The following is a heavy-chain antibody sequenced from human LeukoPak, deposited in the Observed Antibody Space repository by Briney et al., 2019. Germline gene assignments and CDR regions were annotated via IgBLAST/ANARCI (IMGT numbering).Heavy chain of an antibody. J-gene: IGHJ5*01. CDR2: INTNTGNP. CDR1: GYTFTSYA. D-gene: IGHD6-13*01. V-gene: IGHV7-4-1*02. Sequence: ASVKVSCKASGYTFTSYAMNWVRQAPGQGLEWMGWINTNTGNPTYAQGFTGRFVFSLDTSVSTAYLQISSLKAEDTAVYYCARDVVVDSSSWYDSWGQGTLVTVSS. CDR3: ARDVVVDSSSWYDS.